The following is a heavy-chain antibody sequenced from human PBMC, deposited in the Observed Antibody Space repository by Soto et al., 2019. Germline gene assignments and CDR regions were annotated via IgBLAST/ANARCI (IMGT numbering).Heavy chain of an antibody. V-gene: IGHV1-18*01. J-gene: IGHJ4*02. D-gene: IGHD6-19*01. CDR3: ARDLSVAGTLGY. CDR2: ISAYNGNT. CDR1: GYTFTSYC. Sequence: ASVNVSCKASGYTFTSYCISWVRQAAGQGLEWMGWISAYNGNTNYAQKLQGRVTMTTDTSTSTAYMELRSLRSDDTAVYYCARDLSVAGTLGYWGQGTLVTVSS.